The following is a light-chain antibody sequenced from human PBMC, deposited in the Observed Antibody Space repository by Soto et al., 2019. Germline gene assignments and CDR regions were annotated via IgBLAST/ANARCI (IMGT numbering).Light chain of an antibody. CDR3: SSYTTSSTYV. Sequence: QSALTQPASVSGSPGQSITISCTGTSSDVGGYNYVSWYQQHPGKAPKLMICDVSDRPSGTSNRFSGSKSGNTASLTISGLQAEDEAAYYCSSYTTSSTYVFGTGTKLTVL. CDR2: DVS. V-gene: IGLV2-14*01. J-gene: IGLJ1*01. CDR1: SSDVGGYNY.